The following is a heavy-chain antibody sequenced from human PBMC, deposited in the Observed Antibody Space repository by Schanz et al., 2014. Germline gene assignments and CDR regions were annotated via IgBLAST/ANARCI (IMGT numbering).Heavy chain of an antibody. Sequence: VQLVESGGGVVQPGRSLRLSCAASGFTFSSYAMSWVRQAPGKGLEWVSGITGASDHIDYAESVKGRFTISRDNSKNTLYLQMNSLRAEDTAVYYCVSVYDSSGYVSFNYWGQGTLVTVSS. V-gene: IGHV3-23*04. CDR1: GFTFSSYA. CDR2: ITGASDHI. CDR3: VSVYDSSGYVSFNY. J-gene: IGHJ4*02. D-gene: IGHD3-22*01.